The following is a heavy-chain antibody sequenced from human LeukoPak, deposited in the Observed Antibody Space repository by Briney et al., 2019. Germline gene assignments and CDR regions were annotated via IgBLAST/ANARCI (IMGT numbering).Heavy chain of an antibody. Sequence: KASETLSLTCTVSGGSISSYYWSWIRQPPGKGLEWIGYIYYSGSTNYNPSLKSRVTISVDTSKNQFPLKLSSVTAADTAVYYCARRRVIAAAGTGYYFDYWGQGTLVTVSS. V-gene: IGHV4-59*08. J-gene: IGHJ4*02. CDR2: IYYSGST. CDR3: ARRRVIAAAGTGYYFDY. D-gene: IGHD6-13*01. CDR1: GGSISSYY.